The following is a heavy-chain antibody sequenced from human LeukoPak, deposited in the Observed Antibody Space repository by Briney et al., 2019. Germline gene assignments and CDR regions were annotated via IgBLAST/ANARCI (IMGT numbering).Heavy chain of an antibody. CDR1: GFTFSSHW. V-gene: IGHV3-74*01. J-gene: IGHJ4*02. CDR2: INSDGSSI. CDR3: ARDSTTVVTAGLDY. Sequence: PGGSLRLSCAASGFTFSSHWMHWVRQAPGKGLVWVSRINSDGSSISYADSVKGRFTISRDNAKNTLYLRMNSLRAEDTAVYYCARDSTTVVTAGLDYWGQGTLVTVSS. D-gene: IGHD4-23*01.